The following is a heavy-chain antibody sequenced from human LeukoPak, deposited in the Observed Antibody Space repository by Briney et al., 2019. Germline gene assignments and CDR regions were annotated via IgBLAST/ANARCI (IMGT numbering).Heavy chain of an antibody. J-gene: IGHJ3*02. CDR3: ARVRHFSSSNKPRHDAFDI. D-gene: IGHD6-6*01. CDR1: GGTFSSYA. Sequence: GASVKVSCKASGGTFSSYAISWVRQAPGQGLEWMGGIIPIFGTANYAQKFQGRVTITTDESTSTAYMELSSLRSEGAAVYYCARVRHFSSSNKPRHDAFDIWGQGTMVTVSS. CDR2: IIPIFGTA. V-gene: IGHV1-69*05.